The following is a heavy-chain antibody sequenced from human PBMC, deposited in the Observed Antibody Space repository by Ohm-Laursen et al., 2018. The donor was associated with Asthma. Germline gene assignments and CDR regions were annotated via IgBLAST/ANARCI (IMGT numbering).Heavy chain of an antibody. J-gene: IGHJ1*01. CDR2: ISTASTFT. CDR3: ARIGPEWELPGREYSLHH. V-gene: IGHV3-21*01. Sequence: SLRLSCAASGCTFSRYSIHWVRQVPGKGLEWVASISTASTFTYYADSVRGRFTTSRDNARSSVYLQMNSLRAEDTALYYCARIGPEWELPGREYSLHHWGEGTLVTVSS. CDR1: GCTFSRYS. D-gene: IGHD1-26*01.